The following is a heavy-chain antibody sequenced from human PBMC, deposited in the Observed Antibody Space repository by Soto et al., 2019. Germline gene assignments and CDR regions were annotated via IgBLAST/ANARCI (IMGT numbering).Heavy chain of an antibody. Sequence: SQTLSLTCAISGDSVSSYSAAWNWIRQSPSGGLEWLGRTYYRSRFFSDYAESVKSRITINPDTSKNQFSLQLKSVTPEDTAVYYCARDPRGYYYDSSGPIDYWGQGTLVTVSS. D-gene: IGHD3-22*01. CDR2: TYYRSRFFS. CDR1: GDSVSSYSAA. J-gene: IGHJ4*02. V-gene: IGHV6-1*01. CDR3: ARDPRGYYYDSSGPIDY.